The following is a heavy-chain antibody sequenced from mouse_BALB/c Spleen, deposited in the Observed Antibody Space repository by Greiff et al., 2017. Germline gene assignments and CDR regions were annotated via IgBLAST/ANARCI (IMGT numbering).Heavy chain of an antibody. CDR1: GFTFSDYY. J-gene: IGHJ3*01. Sequence: EVQVVESGGGLVKPGGSLKLSCAASGFTFSDYYMYWVRQTPEKRLEWVATISDGGSYTYYPDSVKGRFTISRDNAKNNLYLQMSSLKSEDTAMYYCARGDYYGNYGAWFAYWGQGTLVTVSA. V-gene: IGHV5-4*02. D-gene: IGHD2-1*01. CDR3: ARGDYYGNYGAWFAY. CDR2: ISDGGSYT.